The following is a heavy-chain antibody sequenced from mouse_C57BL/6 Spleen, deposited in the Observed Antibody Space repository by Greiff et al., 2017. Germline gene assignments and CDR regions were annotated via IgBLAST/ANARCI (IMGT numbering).Heavy chain of an antibody. J-gene: IGHJ2*01. Sequence: VQLQQSGAELVRPGASVTLSCKASGYTFTDYEMHWVKQTPVHGLEWIGAIDPETGGTAYNQKFKGKATLTADKSSSTAYMELRSLTSEDSAVYYCTEYTTEEADMGCWGKGTTLTVAS. CDR1: GYTFTDYE. V-gene: IGHV1-15*01. CDR2: IDPETGGT. D-gene: IGHD1-1*01. CDR3: TEYTTEEADMGC.